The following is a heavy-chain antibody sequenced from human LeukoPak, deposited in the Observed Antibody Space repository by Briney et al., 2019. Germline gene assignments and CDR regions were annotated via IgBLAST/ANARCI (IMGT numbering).Heavy chain of an antibody. D-gene: IGHD3-22*01. J-gene: IGHJ6*03. CDR3: ARMRPYDSTGYSPGHYMDV. CDR2: FYVGVGP. CDR1: GGSMYSNY. Sequence: SETLSPTCSVSGGSMYSNYSSCIRQNAGKGLEWIGRFYVGVGPNYNTSFKTRVTMSVDTAKNQLVLKLSAVTAADTAVYYYARMRPYDSTGYSPGHYMDVWGKGNTVTVYS. V-gene: IGHV4-4*07.